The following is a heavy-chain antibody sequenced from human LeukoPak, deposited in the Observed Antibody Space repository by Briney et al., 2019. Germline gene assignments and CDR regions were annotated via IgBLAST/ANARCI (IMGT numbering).Heavy chain of an antibody. CDR3: VRGNYDNRGYSNAFDI. Sequence: SGTLSLTCTVSGASISSSYWSWVRQPPGKRLEWIGFIYYNGDTNSNPSLKSRVTISADTSKNQFSLKLTSVTAADTAVYYCVRGNYDNRGYSNAFDIWGQGAMVTVSS. V-gene: IGHV4-59*01. J-gene: IGHJ3*02. D-gene: IGHD3-22*01. CDR2: IYYNGDT. CDR1: GASISSSY.